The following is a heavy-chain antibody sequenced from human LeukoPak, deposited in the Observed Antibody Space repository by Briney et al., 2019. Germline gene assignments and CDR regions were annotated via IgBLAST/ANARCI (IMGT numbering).Heavy chain of an antibody. D-gene: IGHD5-12*01. J-gene: IGHJ4*01. Sequence: ASVKVSCKASGSTFSNHASTWVRQAPGQGLEWMGGFIPLFGIANYAQKFQGRVTITADESTSTAYMELSSLRSEDTAVYYCASVPPYSGYDFVDYWGHGTLVTVSS. CDR1: GSTFSNHA. V-gene: IGHV1-69*13. CDR3: ASVPPYSGYDFVDY. CDR2: FIPLFGIA.